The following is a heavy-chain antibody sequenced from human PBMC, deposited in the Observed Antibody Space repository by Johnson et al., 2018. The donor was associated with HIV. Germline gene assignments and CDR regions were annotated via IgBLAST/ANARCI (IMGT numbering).Heavy chain of an antibody. Sequence: QVQLVESGGGLVQPGGSLRLSCSASGFTLSSYVMHWVRQAPGKGLEYVSAISSSGDRAYYADTVKGRFVMSRDNSQNSLYLQMNSLRAEDTAVYYCARGDTAMGYDAFDIWGQGTMVTVSS. J-gene: IGHJ3*02. CDR1: GFTLSSYV. CDR2: ISSSGDRA. CDR3: ARGDTAMGYDAFDI. V-gene: IGHV3-64*04. D-gene: IGHD5-18*01.